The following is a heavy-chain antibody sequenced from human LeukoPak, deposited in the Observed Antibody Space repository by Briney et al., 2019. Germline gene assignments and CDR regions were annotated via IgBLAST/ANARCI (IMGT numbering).Heavy chain of an antibody. CDR2: IKTTNEGGPT. D-gene: IGHD4-23*01. Sequence: GGSLRLSCAGSVTNAWMSWVRQAPGKGLEWVGRIKTTNEGGPTDYAAPAKGRFTISRDDSKSTLYLQMNSLKTEDTAVYYCATDYDGLGYWGQGTLVTVSS. CDR3: ATDYDGLGY. J-gene: IGHJ4*02. V-gene: IGHV3-15*01. CDR1: VTNAW.